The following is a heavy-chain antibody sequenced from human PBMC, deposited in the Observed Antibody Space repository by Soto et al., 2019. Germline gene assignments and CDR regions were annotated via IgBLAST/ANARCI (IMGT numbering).Heavy chain of an antibody. Sequence: ASVKVSCKASGYTFTSYDINWVRQATGQGLEWMGWMNPNSGSTSYAQKFQGRVTMTRDTSTSTVYMELSSLRSEDTAVYYCAREGDSGSHLWGQGTLVTVSS. V-gene: IGHV1-8*01. CDR3: AREGDSGSHL. J-gene: IGHJ4*02. D-gene: IGHD1-26*01. CDR1: GYTFTSYD. CDR2: MNPNSGST.